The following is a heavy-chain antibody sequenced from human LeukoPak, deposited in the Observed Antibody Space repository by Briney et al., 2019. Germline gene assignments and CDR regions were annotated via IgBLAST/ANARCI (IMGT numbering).Heavy chain of an antibody. CDR2: ISYDGSNK. J-gene: IGHJ4*02. Sequence: PGRSLRLSCAASGFTFSSYGMHWVRQAPGKGLEWVAVISYDGSNKYYADSVKGRFTISRDNSKNTLYLQMNSLRAEDTAVYYCAKGDYDILTGYYDYRGQGTLVTVSS. D-gene: IGHD3-9*01. CDR1: GFTFSSYG. V-gene: IGHV3-30*18. CDR3: AKGDYDILTGYYDY.